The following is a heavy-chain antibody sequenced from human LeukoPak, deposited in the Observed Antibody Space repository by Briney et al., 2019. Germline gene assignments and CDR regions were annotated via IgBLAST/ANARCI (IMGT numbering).Heavy chain of an antibody. J-gene: IGHJ4*02. CDR3: TTRGEYSGYDKDY. CDR1: EFTFSNAW. Sequence: GGSLRLSCAASEFTFSNAWMCWVRQAPGKGLEWVGRIKSKTDGGTTDYAVPVKGRFTISRDDSKNTLYLHMNSLKTEDTAVYYCTTRGEYSGYDKDYWGQGTLVTVSS. D-gene: IGHD5-12*01. V-gene: IGHV3-15*01. CDR2: IKSKTDGGTT.